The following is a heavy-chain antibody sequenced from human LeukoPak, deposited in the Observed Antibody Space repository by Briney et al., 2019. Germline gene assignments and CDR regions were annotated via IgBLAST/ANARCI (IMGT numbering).Heavy chain of an antibody. CDR2: IYYSGST. J-gene: IGHJ3*02. V-gene: IGHV4-61*08. CDR1: GGSISSGGYS. CDR3: ARHLRNAFDI. Sequence: SETLSLTCAVSGGSISSGGYSWSWIRQPPGKGLEWIGYIYYSGSTNYNPSLKSRVTISVDTSKNQFSLKLSSVTAADTAVYYCARHLRNAFDIWGQGTMVTVSS.